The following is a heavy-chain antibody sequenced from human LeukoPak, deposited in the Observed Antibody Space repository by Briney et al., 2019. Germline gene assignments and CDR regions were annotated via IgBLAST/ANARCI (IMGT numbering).Heavy chain of an antibody. CDR3: ARDSSVAAAGGIFDY. CDR1: GYTFTGYY. CDR2: INPNSGGT. Sequence: ASVKVSCKASGYTFTGYYMHWVRQAPGQGLAWMGWINPNSGGTNYAQKFQGRVTMTRDTSISTAYMELSRLRSDDTAVYYCARDSSVAAAGGIFDYWGQGTLVTVSS. D-gene: IGHD6-13*01. J-gene: IGHJ4*02. V-gene: IGHV1-2*02.